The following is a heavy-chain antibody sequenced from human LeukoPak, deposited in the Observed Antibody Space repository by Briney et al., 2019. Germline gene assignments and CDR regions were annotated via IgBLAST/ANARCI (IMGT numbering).Heavy chain of an antibody. V-gene: IGHV1-8*01. Sequence: ASVKVSCKASGYTFTSYDINWVRQATGQGLEWMGWMNPNSGNTGYAQKFQGRVTMTRNTSISTAYMELSSLRSEDTAVYYCARAGTRYTSSWYAPDYWGQGTLVTVSS. CDR3: ARAGTRYTSSWYAPDY. J-gene: IGHJ4*02. D-gene: IGHD6-13*01. CDR2: MNPNSGNT. CDR1: GYTFTSYD.